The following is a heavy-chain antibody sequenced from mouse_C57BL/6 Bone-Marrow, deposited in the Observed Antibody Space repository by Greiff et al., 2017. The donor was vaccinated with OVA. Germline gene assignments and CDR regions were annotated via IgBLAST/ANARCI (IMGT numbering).Heavy chain of an antibody. D-gene: IGHD2-1*01. Sequence: EVNVVESGGGLVKPGGSLKLSCAASGFTFSSYAMSWVRQTPEKRLEWVATISDGGSYTYYPDNVKGRFTISRDNAKNNLYLQMSHLKSEDTAMYYCARVGYGNHGGFAYWGQGTLVTVSA. J-gene: IGHJ3*01. CDR1: GFTFSSYA. CDR2: ISDGGSYT. V-gene: IGHV5-4*03. CDR3: ARVGYGNHGGFAY.